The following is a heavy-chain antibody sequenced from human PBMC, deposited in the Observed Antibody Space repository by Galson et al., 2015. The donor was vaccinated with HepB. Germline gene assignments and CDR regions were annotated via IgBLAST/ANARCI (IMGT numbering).Heavy chain of an antibody. Sequence: SLRLSCTASGFIFSDYYMSWIRQAPGKGLEWVSYISSSSTYTNYADSVKGRFTISRDNAKNSLYLQMNSLRAEDTAVYYCARDRVGKNYYDSSGYDGNDYWGQGTLVTVSS. CDR3: ARDRVGKNYYDSSGYDGNDY. J-gene: IGHJ4*02. D-gene: IGHD3-22*01. V-gene: IGHV3-11*06. CDR2: ISSSSTYT. CDR1: GFIFSDYY.